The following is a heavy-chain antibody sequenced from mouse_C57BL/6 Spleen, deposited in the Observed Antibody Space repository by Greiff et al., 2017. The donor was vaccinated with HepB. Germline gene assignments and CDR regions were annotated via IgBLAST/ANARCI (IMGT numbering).Heavy chain of an antibody. CDR1: GYTFTSYW. Sequence: QVQLQQSGAELVMPGASVKLSCKASGYTFTSYWMHWVKQRPGQGLEWIGEIDPSDSYTNYNQKFKGKSTLTVDKSSSTAYMQLSSLTSEDSAVYYCARRLLWPYYFDYWGQGTTLTVSS. J-gene: IGHJ2*01. D-gene: IGHD2-1*01. CDR3: ARRLLWPYYFDY. V-gene: IGHV1-69*01. CDR2: IDPSDSYT.